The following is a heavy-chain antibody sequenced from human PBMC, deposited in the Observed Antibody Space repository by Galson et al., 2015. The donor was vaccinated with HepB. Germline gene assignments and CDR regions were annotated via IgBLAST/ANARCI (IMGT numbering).Heavy chain of an antibody. CDR2: ISASSSTK. J-gene: IGHJ4*02. V-gene: IGHV3-48*01. D-gene: IGHD2-21*01. CDR1: GFTFSSYN. CDR3: TRDLGVIAIFGY. Sequence: SLRLSCAASGFTFSSYNFNWVRQAPGKGLEWVSYISASSSTKYYADSVKGRFTISRDNGKNSLYLQMNNLRAEDTAVYYCTRDLGVIAIFGYWGQGTLVTVSS.